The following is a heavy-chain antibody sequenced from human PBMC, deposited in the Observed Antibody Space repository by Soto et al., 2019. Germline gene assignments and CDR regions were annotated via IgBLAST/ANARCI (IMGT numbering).Heavy chain of an antibody. CDR3: ARVRSSGWFYYFDY. V-gene: IGHV3-7*01. Sequence: GGSLRLSCAASGFTFSSYWMSWVRQAPGKGLEWVANIKQDGSEKYYVDSVKGRFTISRDNAKNSLYLQMNSLRAEDTAVYYCARVRSSGWFYYFDYWGQGTLVTVSS. CDR2: IKQDGSEK. J-gene: IGHJ4*02. CDR1: GFTFSSYW. D-gene: IGHD6-19*01.